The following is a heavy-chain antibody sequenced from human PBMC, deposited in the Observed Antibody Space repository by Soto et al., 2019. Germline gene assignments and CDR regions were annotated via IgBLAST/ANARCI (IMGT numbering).Heavy chain of an antibody. V-gene: IGHV1-18*04. CDR2: VSGNNGVS. Sequence: ASVKVSCKASGYTSAGFGISCVRQAPGQGLEWMGWVSGNNGVSNPAPKVQGRITMTLDTSTGVSYMALRSLRSDDTAIYYCVRDQKYFRVNGNWFDSWGQGTLVTVSS. CDR3: VRDQKYFRVNGNWFDS. CDR1: GYTSAGFG. J-gene: IGHJ5*01. D-gene: IGHD2-2*01.